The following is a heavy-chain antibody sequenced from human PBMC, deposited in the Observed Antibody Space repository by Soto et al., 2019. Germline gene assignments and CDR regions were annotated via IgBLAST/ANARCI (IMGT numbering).Heavy chain of an antibody. V-gene: IGHV3-23*01. D-gene: IGHD6-19*01. CDR2: ISGSGGST. CDR1: GFTFSSYA. CDR3: AKGRRIAVAGTYYYGMDV. Sequence: EVQLFESGGGLVQPGGSLRLSCAASGFTFSSYAMTWVRQAPGKGLECVSAISGSGGSTYYADSVKGRFTISRDNSKNTLYLQMNSLRAEDTAVYYCAKGRRIAVAGTYYYGMDVWGQGTTVTVSS. J-gene: IGHJ6*02.